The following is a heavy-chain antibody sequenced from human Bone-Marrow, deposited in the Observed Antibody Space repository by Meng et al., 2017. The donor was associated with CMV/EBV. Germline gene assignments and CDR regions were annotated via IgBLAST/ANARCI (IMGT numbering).Heavy chain of an antibody. Sequence: ASVKVSCKASGYTFTGYYMHWVRQAPGQGLEWMGWINPNSGGTNYAQKFQGRVTMTRDTSISTAYMELSRLRSDDTAVYYCARDPDGSNWFDPCGQGTLVTVSS. CDR1: GYTFTGYY. CDR2: INPNSGGT. CDR3: ARDPDGSNWFDP. D-gene: IGHD1-26*01. J-gene: IGHJ5*02. V-gene: IGHV1-2*02.